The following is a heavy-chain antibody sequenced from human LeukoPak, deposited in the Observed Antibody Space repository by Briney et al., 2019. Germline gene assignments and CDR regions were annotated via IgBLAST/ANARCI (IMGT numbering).Heavy chain of an antibody. CDR3: ARDGGDGYNPYYFDY. V-gene: IGHV4-39*07. CDR2: IYYSGST. Sequence: RASETLSLTCTVSGGSISSSSYYWGWIRQPPGKGLEWIGNIYYSGSTYYNPSLKSRVTISVDTSKNQFSLKLTSVTAADTAVYYCARDGGDGYNPYYFDYWGQGTLVTVSS. J-gene: IGHJ4*02. D-gene: IGHD5-24*01. CDR1: GGSISSSSYY.